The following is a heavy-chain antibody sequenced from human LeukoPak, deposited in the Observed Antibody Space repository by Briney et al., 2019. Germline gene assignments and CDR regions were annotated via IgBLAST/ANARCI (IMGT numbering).Heavy chain of an antibody. Sequence: PGGSLRLSCAASGFNVSSNYMSWVRQAPGKGLEWVSVIYSGGSTYYTDSVKGRFTISRHNSKNTLYLQMNSLRAEDTAVYYCARATGSGWYTFDYWGQGTLVSVSS. CDR1: GFNVSSNY. V-gene: IGHV3-53*04. D-gene: IGHD6-19*01. J-gene: IGHJ4*02. CDR2: IYSGGST. CDR3: ARATGSGWYTFDY.